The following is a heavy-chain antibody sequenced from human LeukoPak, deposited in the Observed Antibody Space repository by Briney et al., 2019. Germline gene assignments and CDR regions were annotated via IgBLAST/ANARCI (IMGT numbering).Heavy chain of an antibody. Sequence: SGTLSLTCAVSGGSISSSNWWSWVRQPPGKGLEWIGDIFHDGTTNFNPSLKSRLTISTDKSKNQFSLKLSSVTAADTAVYYCARQDQYYDSSGFDYWGQGTLVTVSS. D-gene: IGHD3-22*01. CDR2: IFHDGTT. CDR1: GGSISSSNW. CDR3: ARQDQYYDSSGFDY. V-gene: IGHV4-4*02. J-gene: IGHJ4*02.